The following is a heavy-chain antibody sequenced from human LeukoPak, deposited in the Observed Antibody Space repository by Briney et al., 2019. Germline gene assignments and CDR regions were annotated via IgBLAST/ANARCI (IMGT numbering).Heavy chain of an antibody. CDR3: ASDNTEAFDY. Sequence: GGSLRLSCAASGFTFSSYNMNWVRQAPGKGLEWVSSISSSSSYIYYADSVKGRFTISRDNAKNSLYLQMNSLRAEDTAVYYCASDNTEAFDYWGQGTLVTVSS. D-gene: IGHD1-14*01. J-gene: IGHJ4*02. CDR2: ISSSSSYI. CDR1: GFTFSSYN. V-gene: IGHV3-21*01.